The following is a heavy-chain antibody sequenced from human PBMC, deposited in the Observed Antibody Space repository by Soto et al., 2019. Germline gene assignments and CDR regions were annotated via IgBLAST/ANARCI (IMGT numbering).Heavy chain of an antibody. V-gene: IGHV3-33*01. CDR1: GFTFSSYG. Sequence: QVQLVESGGGVVQPGRSLRLSCAASGFTFSSYGMHWVRQAPGKGLEWVAVIWYDGSNKYYADSVKGRFTISRDNSKNTLYLQMNSLRAEDTAVYYCVRDNNVAAALDVWGQGTTVTVSS. J-gene: IGHJ6*02. CDR3: VRDNNVAAALDV. CDR2: IWYDGSNK. D-gene: IGHD6-13*01.